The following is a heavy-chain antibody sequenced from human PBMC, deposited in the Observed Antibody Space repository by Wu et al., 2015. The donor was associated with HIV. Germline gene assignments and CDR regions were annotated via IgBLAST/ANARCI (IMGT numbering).Heavy chain of an antibody. J-gene: IGHJ4*02. V-gene: IGHV1-2*02. CDR3: ARSPIWGSYRYVDY. D-gene: IGHD3-16*02. CDR1: GYTFTGNY. Sequence: QVQLVQSGTEVKKPGASLRVSCKASGYTFTGNYIHWVRQAPGQGLEWMGWINPNSGDTISAPTFQGRVTMTRDTSINTAYMDLKRLTSDDTAVYYCARSPIWGSYRYVDYWGQGTLVTVSS. CDR2: INPNSGDT.